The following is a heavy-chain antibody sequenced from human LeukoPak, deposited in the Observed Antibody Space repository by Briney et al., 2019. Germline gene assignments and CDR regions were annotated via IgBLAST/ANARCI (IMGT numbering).Heavy chain of an antibody. V-gene: IGHV1-18*01. CDR3: ARERSYGGLSGGMDV. J-gene: IGHJ6*02. Sequence: GASVKVSCNTSGYTFTAYHIHWVRQAPGQGLEWMGWISAYNGNTNYAQKLQGRVTMTTDTSTSTAYMELRSLRSDDTAVYYCARERSYGGLSGGMDVWGQGTTVTVSS. CDR2: ISAYNGNT. D-gene: IGHD4-23*01. CDR1: GYTFTAYH.